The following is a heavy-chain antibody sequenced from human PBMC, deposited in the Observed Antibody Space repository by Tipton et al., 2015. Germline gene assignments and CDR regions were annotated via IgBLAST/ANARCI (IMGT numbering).Heavy chain of an antibody. D-gene: IGHD2-8*01. J-gene: IGHJ6*02. V-gene: IGHV4-4*02. Sequence: SLRLSCSVSGDSISSSNWWSWVRQPPGKGLEWIGEIHHSGSTNYNPSLKSRVTISVDTSKNQFSLKLSSVTAADTAVYYCARGYCINGVCSAGTYYYYGMDVWGHGTTVTVSS. CDR1: GDSISSSNW. CDR2: IHHSGST. CDR3: ARGYCINGVCSAGTYYYYGMDV.